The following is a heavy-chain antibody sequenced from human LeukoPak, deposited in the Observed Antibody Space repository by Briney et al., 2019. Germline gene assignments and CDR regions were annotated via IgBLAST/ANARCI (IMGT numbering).Heavy chain of an antibody. CDR3: ARGERVVVVTAMSD. D-gene: IGHD2-21*02. Sequence: GSSVKVSCKASGGTFSSYAISWVRQAPGQGLEWMGRIIPILGIANYAQKFQGRVTITADKSTSTAYMELSSLRSEDTAVYYCARGERVVVVTAMSDWGQGTLVTVSS. CDR1: GGTFSSYA. CDR2: IIPILGIA. J-gene: IGHJ4*02. V-gene: IGHV1-69*04.